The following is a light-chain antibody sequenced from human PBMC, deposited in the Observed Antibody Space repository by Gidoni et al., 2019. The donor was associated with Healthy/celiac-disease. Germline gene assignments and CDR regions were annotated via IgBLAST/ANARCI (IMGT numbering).Light chain of an antibody. CDR2: YAS. V-gene: IGKV1-13*02. CDR3: QQFNSYPFT. Sequence: AIQLTQSPSSLPASVGERVTITCRASQGISSALAWYQQKPGKAPKLLIYYASSLESGVPSRFSGSGSGTDFTLTISSLQPEDFATYYCQQFNSYPFTFRPGTKVDI. J-gene: IGKJ3*01. CDR1: QGISSA.